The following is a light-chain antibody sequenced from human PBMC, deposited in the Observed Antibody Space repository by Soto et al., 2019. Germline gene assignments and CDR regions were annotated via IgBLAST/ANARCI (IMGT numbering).Light chain of an antibody. CDR2: EAF. J-gene: IGKJ1*01. V-gene: IGKV1-5*03. Sequence: EIQRTQPLPSLPASVGARATITCRASQSIKNWLAWYQQKPGKAPRLLIYEAFSLEGGVPSRFGGGASGTEFTLTISSLQPDDFATYYCQQYNSYPWTFGQGTKVEVK. CDR1: QSIKNW. CDR3: QQYNSYPWT.